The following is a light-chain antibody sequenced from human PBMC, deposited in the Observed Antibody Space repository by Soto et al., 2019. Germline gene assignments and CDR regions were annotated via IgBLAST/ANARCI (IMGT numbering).Light chain of an antibody. J-gene: IGKJ1*01. CDR2: GAS. V-gene: IGKV3-20*01. CDR1: QSLTNSY. Sequence: EIVLTQSPGTLSLSPGERATLSCRASQSLTNSYLAWYQQKPGQAPRLLIFGASSRVTGVPARFSGSGSGTDFTLTISSLESEDFAVYYCQRYAASPWTFGQGTMVEIK. CDR3: QRYAASPWT.